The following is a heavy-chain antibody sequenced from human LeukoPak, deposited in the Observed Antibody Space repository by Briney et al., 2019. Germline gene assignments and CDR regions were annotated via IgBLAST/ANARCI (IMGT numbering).Heavy chain of an antibody. CDR1: GYTFTSYG. J-gene: IGHJ6*03. CDR3: ARALGWGYSNYYYYMDV. D-gene: IGHD4-11*01. CDR2: ISAYNGNT. V-gene: IGHV1-18*01. Sequence: ASVKVSCKASGYTFTSYGISWVRQAPGQGLEWMGWISAYNGNTNYAQKLQGRVTMTTGTSTSTAYMELRSLRSDDTAVYYCARALGWGYSNYYYYMDVWGKGTTVTVSS.